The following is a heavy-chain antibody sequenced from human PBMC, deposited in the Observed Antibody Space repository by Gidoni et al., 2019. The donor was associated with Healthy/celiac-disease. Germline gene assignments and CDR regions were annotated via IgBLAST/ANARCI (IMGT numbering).Heavy chain of an antibody. J-gene: IGHJ5*02. CDR2: IIPIFGTA. Sequence: QVQLVQSGAEVKKPGSSVKVSCKASGGTFRSHAISWGRQAPGQGLEWMGGIIPIFGTANYAQKFQGRVTITADESTSTAYMELSSLRSEDTAVYYCARVYVVVPAAIQDWFDPWGQGTLVTVSS. CDR1: GGTFRSHA. CDR3: ARVYVVVPAAIQDWFDP. V-gene: IGHV1-69*01. D-gene: IGHD2-2*02.